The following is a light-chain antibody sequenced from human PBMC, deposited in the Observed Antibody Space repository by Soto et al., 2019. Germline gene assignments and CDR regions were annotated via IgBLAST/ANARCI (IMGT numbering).Light chain of an antibody. CDR2: ATS. Sequence: DIQMTQSPPSLSASVGDRVTITCRASKGINNYLAWFQQQPGTAPKPLIYATSTLHSGVPSRFTGSGSGTEFTLTITSLQPEVFVTYYCQQYNSYPWTFGQGTKVEVK. CDR1: KGINNY. J-gene: IGKJ1*01. V-gene: IGKV1-16*01. CDR3: QQYNSYPWT.